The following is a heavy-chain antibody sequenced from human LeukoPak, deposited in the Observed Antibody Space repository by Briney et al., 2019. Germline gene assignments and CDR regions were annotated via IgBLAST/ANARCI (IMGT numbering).Heavy chain of an antibody. Sequence: SETLSLTCIVSSGSITSGRYYWGWVRQPPGKGLEWLGSLSYSGRNDSNLSLKSRLTISGDTSKNHFSLRLSSVAAADTAVYYCVRESPLGSWGSFLFDSWGQGALVTASS. CDR1: SGSITSGRYY. CDR2: LSYSGRN. V-gene: IGHV4-39*07. D-gene: IGHD3-16*01. J-gene: IGHJ4*02. CDR3: VRESPLGSWGSFLFDS.